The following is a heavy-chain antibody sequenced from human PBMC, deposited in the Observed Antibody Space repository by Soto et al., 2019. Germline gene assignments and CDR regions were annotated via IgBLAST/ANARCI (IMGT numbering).Heavy chain of an antibody. CDR2: IRGGAENT. D-gene: IGHD6-19*01. CDR3: AKDFYRNGWPGALDS. Sequence: GSLRLYCAASGFTFRSYAMSWVRQAPGKGLEWVAGIRGGAENTSYADSGKGQFTISRDNSKNSLSLQMNSLSAEDTAVYSCAKDFYRNGWPGALDSWGQGTLVTVSS. CDR1: GFTFRSYA. J-gene: IGHJ4*02. V-gene: IGHV3-23*01.